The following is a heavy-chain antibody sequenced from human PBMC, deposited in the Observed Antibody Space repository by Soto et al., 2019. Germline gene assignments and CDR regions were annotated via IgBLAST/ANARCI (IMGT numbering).Heavy chain of an antibody. Sequence: ASVKVSCKVSGYTLTELSMHWVRQAPGKGLEWMGGFDPEDGETIYAQKFQGRVTMTEDTSTDTAYMELSSLRSEDTAVYYCATVGCISTSCYLAAGTTAERKYYFDYWG. CDR1: GYTLTELS. CDR2: FDPEDGET. CDR3: ATVGCISTSCYLAAGTTAERKYYFDY. D-gene: IGHD2-2*01. V-gene: IGHV1-24*01. J-gene: IGHJ4*01.